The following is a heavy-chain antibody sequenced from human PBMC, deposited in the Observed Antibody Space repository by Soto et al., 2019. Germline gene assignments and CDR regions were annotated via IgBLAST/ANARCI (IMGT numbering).Heavy chain of an antibody. D-gene: IGHD3-3*01. J-gene: IGHJ6*02. CDR1: GFTFSSYV. V-gene: IGHV3-33*01. Sequence: QAQLVESGGGVVQPGTTLRLSCAPSGFTFSSYVMHWVRQAPGKGLEWVAVVHYDGTKKYYADSVRGRFTICRDNSENILYLQMNSLRPDDTAVYFCARETSYDFWSGPQTMDVWGQGTTVTVSS. CDR3: ARETSYDFWSGPQTMDV. CDR2: VHYDGTKK.